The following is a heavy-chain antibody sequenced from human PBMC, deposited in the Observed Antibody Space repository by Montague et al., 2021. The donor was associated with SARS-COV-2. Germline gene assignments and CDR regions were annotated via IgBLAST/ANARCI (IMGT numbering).Heavy chain of an antibody. CDR2: INQSGRT. D-gene: IGHD3-10*01. Sequence: SETLSLTCAAYGGSFSGYYWSWIRQPPEKGLEWIGEINQSGRTNNNPSLKSRVIISVDTSKNQFSLKLSSVTAADTAVYYCARRGSSVWGVTVSAELGYWGQGILVIVSS. J-gene: IGHJ4*02. CDR1: GGSFSGYY. V-gene: IGHV4-34*01. CDR3: ARRGSSVWGVTVSAELGY.